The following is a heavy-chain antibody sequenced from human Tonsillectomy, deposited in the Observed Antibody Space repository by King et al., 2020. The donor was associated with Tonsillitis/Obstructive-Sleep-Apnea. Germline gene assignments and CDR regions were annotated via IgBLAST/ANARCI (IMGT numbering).Heavy chain of an antibody. CDR1: GGSFSGYY. J-gene: IGHJ6*03. CDR3: ARGHYYNYYMDV. Sequence: VQLQQWGAGLLKPSETLSLTCAVYGGSFSGYYWNWIRQPPGKGLEWIGEINHIGSTNSNPSLKSRITMSEDTSKNQFSLKLSSVTAADTAVYYCARGHYYNYYMDVWDKGTTVTVSS. V-gene: IGHV4-34*01. CDR2: INHIGST.